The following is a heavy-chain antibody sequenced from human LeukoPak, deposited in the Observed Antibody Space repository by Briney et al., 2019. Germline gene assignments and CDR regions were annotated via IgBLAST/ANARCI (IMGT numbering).Heavy chain of an antibody. CDR1: GGSISSGGYY. D-gene: IGHD2-15*01. CDR3: AREPRYCSGGSCYGMDV. V-gene: IGHV4-31*03. CDR2: IYYSGST. Sequence: PSETLSLTCTVSGGSISSGGYYWRWIRQHPGKGLEWIGYIYYSGSTYYNPSLKSRDTISVDTSKNQFSLKLSSVTAADTAVYYCAREPRYCSGGSCYGMDVWGQGTTVTVSS. J-gene: IGHJ6*02.